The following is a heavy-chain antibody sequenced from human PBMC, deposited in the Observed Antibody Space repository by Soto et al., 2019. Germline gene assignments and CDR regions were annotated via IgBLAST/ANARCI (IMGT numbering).Heavy chain of an antibody. CDR1: GCTFSRYW. Sequence: EVQLVESGGGLVQPGGSLRLSCAASGCTFSRYWMSWVRQAPGKGLEWVANMKQDGSEKYYVDSVKGRFTISRDNAKNSLYLQMNSLRAEDTAVYYCATSSYSSGWYAVYWGQGTLVTVSS. J-gene: IGHJ4*02. CDR3: ATSSYSSGWYAVY. CDR2: MKQDGSEK. V-gene: IGHV3-7*01. D-gene: IGHD6-19*01.